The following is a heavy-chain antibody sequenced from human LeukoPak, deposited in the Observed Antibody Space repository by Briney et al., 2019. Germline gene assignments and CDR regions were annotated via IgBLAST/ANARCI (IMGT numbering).Heavy chain of an antibody. Sequence: GASVKVSCKASGGTFSYYAINWVRQAPGQGLEWMGGIIPIFGTTNYAQKFQGRVTITTDESPSTAYMELSSLKSEDTAVYYCARASSGSGHLPQFDPWGQGTLVTVSS. CDR2: IIPIFGTT. V-gene: IGHV1-69*05. D-gene: IGHD1-26*01. CDR3: ARASSGSGHLPQFDP. J-gene: IGHJ5*02. CDR1: GGTFSYYA.